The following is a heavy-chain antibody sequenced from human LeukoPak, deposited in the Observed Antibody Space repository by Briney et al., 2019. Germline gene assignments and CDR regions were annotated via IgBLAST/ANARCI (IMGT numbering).Heavy chain of an antibody. V-gene: IGHV1-2*06. D-gene: IGHD2-21*01. Sequence: ASVKVSCKASGYTFTGYYIHWVRQAPGQGLEWMGRINCNGGGTSYAQRFQGRVTMTRDTSISTAYMELDRLTSDDTAVYYCARDYGPYPGCSWFDPWGQGTLVTVSS. J-gene: IGHJ5*02. CDR3: ARDYGPYPGCSWFDP. CDR1: GYTFTGYY. CDR2: INCNGGGT.